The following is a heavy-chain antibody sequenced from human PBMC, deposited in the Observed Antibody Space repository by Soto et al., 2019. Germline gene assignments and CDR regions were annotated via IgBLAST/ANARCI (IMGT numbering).Heavy chain of an antibody. J-gene: IGHJ6*02. Sequence: GGSLRLSCAASGFTFSSYWMHWVRQAPGKGLVWVSRINSDGSSTSYADSVKGRFTISRDNAKNTLYLQMNSLRAEDTAVYYCARGPNLGYCSGGSCRYYYYYYGMDVWGQGTTVTVSS. V-gene: IGHV3-74*01. CDR1: GFTFSSYW. CDR3: ARGPNLGYCSGGSCRYYYYYYGMDV. CDR2: INSDGSST. D-gene: IGHD2-15*01.